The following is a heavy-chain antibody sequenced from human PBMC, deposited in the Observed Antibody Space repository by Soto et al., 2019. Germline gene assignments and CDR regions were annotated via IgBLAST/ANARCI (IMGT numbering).Heavy chain of an antibody. CDR3: ARETSRMRHLARRWETYLYY. J-gene: IGHJ4*02. Sequence: GGSLRLSCAASGVTFISYAMHWVRQAPCKGLEWVAVISYDGSNKYYADSVKGRFTISRDNSKNTLYLQMNSLRAEDTAVYYCARETSRMRHLARRWETYLYYWGQGTLVPVAS. D-gene: IGHD1-26*01. CDR1: GVTFISYA. CDR2: ISYDGSNK. V-gene: IGHV3-30-3*01.